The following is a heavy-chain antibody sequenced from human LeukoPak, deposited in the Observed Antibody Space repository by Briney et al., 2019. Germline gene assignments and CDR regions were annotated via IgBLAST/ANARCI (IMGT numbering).Heavy chain of an antibody. J-gene: IGHJ4*02. D-gene: IGHD3-10*01. CDR3: ARDRGGFGELLGYFDY. V-gene: IGHV4-59*01. CDR2: IYYSGST. CDR1: GGSISTYY. Sequence: SETLSLTCTVSGGSISTYYWSWIRQSPGKGLEWIGYIYYSGSTNYNPSLKSRVTISVDTSKIQFSLKLSSVTAADTAVYYCARDRGGFGELLGYFDYWGQGTLVTVSS.